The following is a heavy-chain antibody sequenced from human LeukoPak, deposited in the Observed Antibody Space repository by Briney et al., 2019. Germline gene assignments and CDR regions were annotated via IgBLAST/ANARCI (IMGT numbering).Heavy chain of an antibody. J-gene: IGHJ4*02. CDR3: AREKWIYSSSSSAFDY. Sequence: RPSETLSLTCTVSGYSISSGYYWGWIRQPPGKGLKWIGSISHSGSTYYNPSLKSRVTISVDTSKNQFSLKLSSVTAADTAVYYCAREKWIYSSSSSAFDYWGQGTLVTVSS. CDR2: ISHSGST. V-gene: IGHV4-38-2*02. D-gene: IGHD6-6*01. CDR1: GYSISSGYY.